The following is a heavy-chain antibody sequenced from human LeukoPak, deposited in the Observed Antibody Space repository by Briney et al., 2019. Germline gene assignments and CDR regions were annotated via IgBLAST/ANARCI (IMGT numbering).Heavy chain of an antibody. D-gene: IGHD1-26*01. CDR3: AKDLGYSGTVGATTCFDH. CDR1: GFTFSSYA. V-gene: IGHV3-23*01. J-gene: IGHJ4*02. Sequence: PGGSLRLSCAASGFTFSSYAMSWVRQAPGKGLEWVSAISGSGGSTYYADSVKGRFTISRDNSKNTLYLQMNSLRAEDTAVYYCAKDLGYSGTVGATTCFDHWGQGTLVTVSS. CDR2: ISGSGGST.